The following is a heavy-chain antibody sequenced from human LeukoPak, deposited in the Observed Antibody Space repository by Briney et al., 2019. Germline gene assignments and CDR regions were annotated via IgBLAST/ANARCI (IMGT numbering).Heavy chain of an antibody. V-gene: IGHV1-46*01. CDR2: INPSGGST. J-gene: IGHJ4*02. Sequence: ASVKVSCKASGYTFTSYYMHWVRQAPGQGLEWMGIINPSGGSTSYAQEFQGRVTMTRDTSTSTVYMELSSLISDDTAVYYCARVPRIAVAGRGLDYFDYWGQGTLVTVSS. D-gene: IGHD6-19*01. CDR3: ARVPRIAVAGRGLDYFDY. CDR1: GYTFTSYY.